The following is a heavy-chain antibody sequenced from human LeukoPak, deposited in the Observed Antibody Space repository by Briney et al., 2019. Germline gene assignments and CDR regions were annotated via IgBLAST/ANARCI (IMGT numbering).Heavy chain of an antibody. CDR2: IRSDGINK. CDR3: AKGGQWLVLIDY. CDR1: GFTVSSNY. D-gene: IGHD6-19*01. V-gene: IGHV3-30*02. J-gene: IGHJ4*02. Sequence: GGSLRLSCAASGFTVSSNYMSWVRQAPGKGLEWVAFIRSDGINKYHADSVKGRFTISRDNSKNTLYLQMNSLRAEDTAVYYCAKGGQWLVLIDYWGQGTLVTVSS.